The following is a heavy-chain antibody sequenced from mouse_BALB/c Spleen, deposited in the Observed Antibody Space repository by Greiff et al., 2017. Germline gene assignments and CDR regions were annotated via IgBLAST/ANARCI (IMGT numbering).Heavy chain of an antibody. Sequence: EVKLMESGPGLVKPSQSLSLTCSVTGYSITSGYYWNWIRQFPGNKLEWMGYISYDGSNNYNPSLKNRISITRDTSKNQFFLKLNSVTTEDTATYYCARGYGSYRYPFAYWGQGTLVTVSA. CDR3: ARGYGSYRYPFAY. J-gene: IGHJ3*01. CDR1: GYSITSGYY. V-gene: IGHV3-6*02. CDR2: ISYDGSN. D-gene: IGHD2-14*01.